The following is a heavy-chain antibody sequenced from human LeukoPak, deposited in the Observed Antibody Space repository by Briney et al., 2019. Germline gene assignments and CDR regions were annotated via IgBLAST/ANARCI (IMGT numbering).Heavy chain of an antibody. CDR2: INHSGST. V-gene: IGHV4-34*01. Sequence: SETLSLTCAVYGGSFSGYYWSWIRQPPGKGLEWIGEINHSGSTDYNPSLKSRVTISVDTSKNQFSLKLSSVTAADTAVYYCARESVGWSAFDYWGQGTLVTVSS. CDR3: ARESVGWSAFDY. J-gene: IGHJ4*02. D-gene: IGHD1-26*01. CDR1: GGSFSGYY.